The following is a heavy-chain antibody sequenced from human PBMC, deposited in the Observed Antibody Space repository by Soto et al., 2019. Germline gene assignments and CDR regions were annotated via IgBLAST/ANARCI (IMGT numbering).Heavy chain of an antibody. V-gene: IGHV3-30*18. J-gene: IGHJ4*02. CDR3: AKDLEDYNYEYKCDY. Sequence: PGGSLRLSCVASGFAFSNYGMHWVRQAPGKGLEWVAVMSFEGSNEYYADSVKGRFTVSRDNSKNTLYLQMNSLRAEDTAVYYCAKDLEDYNYEYKCDYWGKGTLVTVSS. D-gene: IGHD5-18*01. CDR2: MSFEGSNE. CDR1: GFAFSNYG.